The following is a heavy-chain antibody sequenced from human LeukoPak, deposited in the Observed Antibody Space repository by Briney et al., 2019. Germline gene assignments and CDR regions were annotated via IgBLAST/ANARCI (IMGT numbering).Heavy chain of an antibody. CDR1: GVSITSSSYY. CDR3: GRIPQYRGIMEYYFDY. D-gene: IGHD3-10*01. CDR2: IYYSGRT. J-gene: IGHJ4*02. V-gene: IGHV4-39*01. Sequence: SETLSLTCTVSGVSITSSSYYWGWIRQPPGKGLEWIGSIYYSGRTYCKPSLKSRVTISVDTSKNQFSLKLSSVTAADTAVYYCGRIPQYRGIMEYYFDYWGQGTLVTVSS.